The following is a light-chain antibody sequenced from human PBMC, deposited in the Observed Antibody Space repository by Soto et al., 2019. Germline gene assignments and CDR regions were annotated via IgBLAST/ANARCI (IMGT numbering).Light chain of an antibody. CDR3: QPYNNWPPWT. CDR1: QTISSW. V-gene: IGKV1-5*01. J-gene: IGKJ1*01. CDR2: DAS. Sequence: DIQMTQSPSTLSASVGDRVTITCRASQTISSWLAWYQQKPGKAPNLLIYDASSLESGVPSRFSGRGSGTQFTLTISSLQPDDFATYYCQPYNNWPPWTFGQGTKV.